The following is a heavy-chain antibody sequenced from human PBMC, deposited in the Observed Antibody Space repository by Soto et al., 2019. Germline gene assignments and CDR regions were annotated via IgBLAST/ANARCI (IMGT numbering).Heavy chain of an antibody. CDR1: GGTFSSYA. CDR3: ARAAYYYDSSGYYLTDSFDY. V-gene: IGHV1-69*12. Sequence: QVQLVQSGAEVKKPGSSVKVSCKASGGTFSSYAISWVRQAPGQGLEWMGGIIPIFGTANYAQKFQGRVTITADESTSTAYMELSSLRSEDTAVYYCARAAYYYDSSGYYLTDSFDYWGQGTLVTVSS. D-gene: IGHD3-22*01. J-gene: IGHJ4*02. CDR2: IIPIFGTA.